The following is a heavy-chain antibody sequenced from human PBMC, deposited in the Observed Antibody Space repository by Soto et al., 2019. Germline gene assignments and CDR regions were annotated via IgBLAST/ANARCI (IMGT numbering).Heavy chain of an antibody. CDR2: INHSGST. J-gene: IGHJ4*01. CDR3: ARGKVVRGSYVNLDY. CDR1: GGSFSGYY. V-gene: IGHV4-34*01. D-gene: IGHD3-10*01. Sequence: QVQLQQWGAGLLKPSETLSLTSAVYGGSFSGYYWSWIRQPPGKGLEWIGEINHSGSTNYNPSLKSRVTLAVDTSKNQVYLKLSSVTAADTAVYYCARGKVVRGSYVNLDYWGHGTLVTVYS.